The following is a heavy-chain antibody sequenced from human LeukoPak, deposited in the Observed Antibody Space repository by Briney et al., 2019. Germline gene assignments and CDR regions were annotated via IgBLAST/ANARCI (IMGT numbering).Heavy chain of an antibody. J-gene: IGHJ4*02. Sequence: SETLSLTCTVSGGSISSHYWGWIRQPPGKGLEWIGYIYYSGSTNYNPSPKSRVTISVDTSKNQFSLKLSSVTAADTAVYYCARDVLLGRYDYWGQGTLVTVSS. V-gene: IGHV4-59*11. CDR1: GGSISSHY. CDR2: IYYSGST. D-gene: IGHD3-10*01. CDR3: ARDVLLGRYDY.